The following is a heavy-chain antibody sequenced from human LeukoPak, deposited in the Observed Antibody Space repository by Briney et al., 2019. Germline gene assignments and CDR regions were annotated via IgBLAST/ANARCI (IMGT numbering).Heavy chain of an antibody. J-gene: IGHJ4*02. D-gene: IGHD3-10*02. Sequence: SVKVSCKASGGTFSSYAISWVRQAPGQGLEWMGGIIPIFGTANYAQKFQGRVTITADESTSTAYMELSSLRSEDTAVYSCASGPYESSGTTFGYWGQGTLVTVSS. V-gene: IGHV1-69*13. CDR3: ASGPYESSGTTFGY. CDR1: GGTFSSYA. CDR2: IIPIFGTA.